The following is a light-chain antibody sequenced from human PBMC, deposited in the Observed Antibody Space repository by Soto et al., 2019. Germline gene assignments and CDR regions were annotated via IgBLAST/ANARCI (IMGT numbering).Light chain of an antibody. Sequence: SYELTQPSSVSVSPGQTARITCSGHILAKKYARWFQQKAGQAPLLVIYKDSERLSTISERFFGSSSGTTVTLTISGARFEDEADYYCYSADDNNWVFGGGTKLTVL. CDR3: YSADDNNWV. V-gene: IGLV3-27*01. J-gene: IGLJ3*02. CDR2: KDS. CDR1: ILAKKY.